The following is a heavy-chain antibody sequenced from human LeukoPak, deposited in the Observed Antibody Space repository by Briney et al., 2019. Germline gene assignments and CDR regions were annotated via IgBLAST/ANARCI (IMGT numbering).Heavy chain of an antibody. Sequence: PGGSLRLSCAASGFTFSSSWLHWVRQAPGEGLVWVSRMNGGGSSTDYADSVKGRFTISRDNAKNTLYLQMKSLGAEDTAVYYCARAGNYRFDYWGQGTLVTVSS. V-gene: IGHV3-74*01. CDR2: MNGGGSST. CDR3: ARAGNYRFDY. CDR1: GFTFSSSW. J-gene: IGHJ4*02. D-gene: IGHD1-7*01.